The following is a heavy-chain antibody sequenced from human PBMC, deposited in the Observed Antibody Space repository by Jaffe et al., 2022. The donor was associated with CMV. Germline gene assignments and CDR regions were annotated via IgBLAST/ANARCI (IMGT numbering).Heavy chain of an antibody. CDR2: IDWNDDK. CDR3: ARIRGREYSSSSPRWWYFDL. Sequence: QVTLRESGPALVKPTQTLTLTCTFSGFSLSTSGVCVSWIRQPPGKALEWLALIDWNDDKYYSTSLKTRLTISKDTSKNQVVLRMTNMDPVDTATYYCARIRGREYSSSSPRWWYFDLWGRGTLVTVSS. V-gene: IGHV2-70*01. D-gene: IGHD6-6*01. CDR1: GFSLSTSGVC. J-gene: IGHJ2*01.